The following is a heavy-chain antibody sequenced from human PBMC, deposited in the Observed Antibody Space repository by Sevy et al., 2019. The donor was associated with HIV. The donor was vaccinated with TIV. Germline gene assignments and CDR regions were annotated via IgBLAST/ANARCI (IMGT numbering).Heavy chain of an antibody. CDR3: ARNLYCSSTSCYKGGFDY. CDR1: GYSISSGYY. CDR2: IYHSGST. D-gene: IGHD2-2*02. Sequence: SETLSLTCAVSGYSISSGYYWGWIRQPPGKELEWIGSIYHSGSTYYNPSLKSRVTISVDTSKNQFSLKLSSVTAADTAVYYCARNLYCSSTSCYKGGFDYWGQGTLVTVSS. V-gene: IGHV4-38-2*01. J-gene: IGHJ4*02.